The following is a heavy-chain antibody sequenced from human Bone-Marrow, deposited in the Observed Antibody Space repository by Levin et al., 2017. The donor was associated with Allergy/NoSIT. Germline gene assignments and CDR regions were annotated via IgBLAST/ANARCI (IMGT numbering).Heavy chain of an antibody. CDR1: GFTLSNSE. Sequence: LSLPCAASGFTLSNSEMHWVRQAPGKGLEWVAGVSFDGAKKYYADSVKGRFTVSRDSSLTTLFLQMSSLRPEDTAVYYCAREGITVAGSFDYWGQGTLVTVSS. J-gene: IGHJ4*02. CDR2: VSFDGAKK. CDR3: AREGITVAGSFDY. V-gene: IGHV3-30-3*01. D-gene: IGHD6-19*01.